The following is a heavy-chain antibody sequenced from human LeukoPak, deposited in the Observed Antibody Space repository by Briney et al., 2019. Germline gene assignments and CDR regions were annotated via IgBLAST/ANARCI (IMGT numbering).Heavy chain of an antibody. CDR3: ARDFNPSCGDDCHLDAFDI. V-gene: IGHV3-7*01. CDR1: GFMFSKYW. Sequence: GGSLRLSCAASGFMFSKYWMTWVRQAPGKGLEWVANIKRDGSVIHYLDSVKGRFTISRDNAKNSLYLQMDSLRAEDTAVYYCARDFNPSCGDDCHLDAFDIWGQGAMVTVSS. CDR2: IKRDGSVI. J-gene: IGHJ3*02. D-gene: IGHD2-21*01.